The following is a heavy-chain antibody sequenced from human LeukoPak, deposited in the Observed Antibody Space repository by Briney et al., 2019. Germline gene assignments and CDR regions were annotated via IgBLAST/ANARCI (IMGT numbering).Heavy chain of an antibody. D-gene: IGHD1-14*01. Sequence: KPSETLSLTCTVSGGSISSYYWSWIRQPPGKALEWLALIYWDDDKRYSPSLKDTITITKDTSKKQVVLTMTNMNPVDTATNYCAHKKATGRWRGQGTLVTVSS. V-gene: IGHV2-5*08. J-gene: IGHJ4*02. CDR2: IYWDDDK. CDR1: GGSISSYYW. CDR3: AHKKATGRW.